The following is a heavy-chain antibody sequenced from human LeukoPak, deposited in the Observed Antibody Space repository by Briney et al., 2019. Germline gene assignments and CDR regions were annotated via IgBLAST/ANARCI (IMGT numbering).Heavy chain of an antibody. D-gene: IGHD5-18*01. Sequence: GGSLRLSCAASGFTFGSYTMNWVRQAPGKGLEWVSYIGYSVSTIYYADSVKGRFTISRDNAKNSLYLQMNSLRAEDTAFYYCARIRGYRYGSYDLQYYFDYWGQGTLVTVSS. CDR3: ARIRGYRYGSYDLQYYFDY. CDR2: IGYSVSTI. V-gene: IGHV3-48*01. CDR1: GFTFGSYT. J-gene: IGHJ4*02.